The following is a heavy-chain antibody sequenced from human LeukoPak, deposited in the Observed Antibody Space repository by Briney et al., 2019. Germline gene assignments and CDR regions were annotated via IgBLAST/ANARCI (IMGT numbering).Heavy chain of an antibody. V-gene: IGHV1-24*01. CDR1: GYTLTELS. J-gene: IGHJ4*02. D-gene: IGHD2-21*01. CDR3: AALAVCGGDCFSFDY. CDR2: FDPEDGET. Sequence: ASVKVSCKVSGYTLTELSMHWVRQAPGKGLEWMGGFDPEDGETIYAQKFQGRVTMTEDTSTDTAYMELSSLRSEDTAVYYCAALAVCGGDCFSFDYWGQGTLVTVSS.